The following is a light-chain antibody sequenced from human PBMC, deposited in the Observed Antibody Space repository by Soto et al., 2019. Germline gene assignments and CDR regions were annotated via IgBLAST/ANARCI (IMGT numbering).Light chain of an antibody. CDR2: LEGSGSY. J-gene: IGLJ3*02. Sequence: QSVLTQSSSASASLGSSVKLTCTLSSGHSSYIIAWHQQQPGKAPRYLMKLEGSGSYNKGSGVPDRFSGSSSGANRYLTISNLQFEDEADYYCETWDSNNHWVFGGGTKLTVL. CDR3: ETWDSNNHWV. V-gene: IGLV4-60*02. CDR1: SGHSSYI.